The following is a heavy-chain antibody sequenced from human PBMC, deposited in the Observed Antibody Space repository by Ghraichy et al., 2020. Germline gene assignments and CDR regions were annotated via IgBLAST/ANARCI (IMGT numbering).Heavy chain of an antibody. Sequence: LETLSLTCAVYGGSFSGYYWSWIRQPPGKGLEWIGEINHSGSTNYNPSLKSRVTISVDTSKNQFSLKLSSVTAADTAVYYCARGPNSSGYYYFDYWGQGTLVTVSS. CDR2: INHSGST. CDR1: GGSFSGYY. V-gene: IGHV4-34*01. CDR3: ARGPNSSGYYYFDY. D-gene: IGHD3-22*01. J-gene: IGHJ4*02.